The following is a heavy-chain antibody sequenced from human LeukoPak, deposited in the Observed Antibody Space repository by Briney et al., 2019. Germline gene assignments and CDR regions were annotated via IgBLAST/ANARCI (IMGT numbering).Heavy chain of an antibody. D-gene: IGHD4-23*01. J-gene: IGHJ4*02. CDR3: ATGPQMTTVVTPSY. V-gene: IGHV1-24*01. CDR1: GYTLTELS. Sequence: ASVKVSCKVSGYTLTELSMYWVRQAPGKGLEWMGGFDPEDGETIYAQKFQGRVTMTEDTSTDTAYMELSSLRSEDTAVYYCATGPQMTTVVTPSYWGEGTLVTVSS. CDR2: FDPEDGET.